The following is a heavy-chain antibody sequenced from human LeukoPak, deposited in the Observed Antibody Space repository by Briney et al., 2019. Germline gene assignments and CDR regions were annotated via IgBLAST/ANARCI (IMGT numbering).Heavy chain of an antibody. CDR1: GLTVRSNY. CDR3: ARDRVAGTS. Sequence: GGSLRLSCAASGLTVRSNYMSWVRQAPGKGLEWVSGIYSDGSPYYADSVKGRFTISRDNSKNTLYLQMNSLRAEDTAVYYCARDRVAGTSWGQGTLVTVSS. D-gene: IGHD6-19*01. CDR2: IYSDGSP. V-gene: IGHV3-66*01. J-gene: IGHJ4*02.